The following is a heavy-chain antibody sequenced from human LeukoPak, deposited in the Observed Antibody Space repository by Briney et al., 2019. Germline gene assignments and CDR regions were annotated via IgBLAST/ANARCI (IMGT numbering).Heavy chain of an antibody. Sequence: GGSLRLSCAASGFTFSSYSMNWVRQAPGKGLEWVSYTSSSSSTIYYADSVKGRFTISRDNAKNSLYLQMNSLRAEDTAVYYCARDLSAMVQSDEPNDYWGQGTLVTVSS. CDR2: TSSSSSTI. D-gene: IGHD5-18*01. J-gene: IGHJ4*02. V-gene: IGHV3-48*04. CDR1: GFTFSSYS. CDR3: ARDLSAMVQSDEPNDY.